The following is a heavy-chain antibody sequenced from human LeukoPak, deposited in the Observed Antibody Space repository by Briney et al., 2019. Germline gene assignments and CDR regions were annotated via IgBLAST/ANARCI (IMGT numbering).Heavy chain of an antibody. D-gene: IGHD5-18*01. V-gene: IGHV3-64D*06. J-gene: IGHJ4*02. CDR3: VGTVMVKGFFDY. CDR2: ISCNGGST. CDR1: GFTFSSYA. Sequence: GGSLRLSCSASGFTFSSYAMHWVRQAPGKGLEYVSAISCNGGSTYYADSVKGRFTISRDNSKNTLYLQMSSLRAEDTAVYYCVGTVMVKGFFDYWRQGTLVSDSS.